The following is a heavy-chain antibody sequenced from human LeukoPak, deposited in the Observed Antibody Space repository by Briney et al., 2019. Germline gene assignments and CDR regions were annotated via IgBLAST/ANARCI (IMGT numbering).Heavy chain of an antibody. J-gene: IGHJ4*02. CDR1: GGSFRGYY. CDR3: ATGGYYIDY. Sequence: SETLSLTCAVYGGSFRGYYWSWIRQPPGKGLEWIGEINHSGSTNYNPSLKSRVTISVDTSKNQFSLKLSSVTAEDTAVYYCATGGYYIDYWGQGTLVTVSS. V-gene: IGHV4-34*01. CDR2: INHSGST.